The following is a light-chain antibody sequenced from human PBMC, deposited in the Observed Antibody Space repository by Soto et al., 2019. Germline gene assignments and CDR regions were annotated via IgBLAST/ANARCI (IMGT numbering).Light chain of an antibody. CDR1: QSVSSNN. V-gene: IGKV3-20*01. CDR3: QDYGTSWT. CDR2: AAS. Sequence: EIVLTQSPATVSLSPGDRATLPCRASQSVSSNNLAWYQQKPGQAPRLLIYAASSRATGIPDRCSGSWSGTDFTLTINRLEHEDLAVYYCQDYGTSWTFGQGTKVEVK. J-gene: IGKJ1*01.